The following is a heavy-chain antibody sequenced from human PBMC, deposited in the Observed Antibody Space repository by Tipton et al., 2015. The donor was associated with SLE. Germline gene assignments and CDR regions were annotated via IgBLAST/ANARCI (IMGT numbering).Heavy chain of an antibody. D-gene: IGHD2-8*01. CDR2: IRSDGSSK. Sequence: QLVQSGGGVVQPGGSLRLSCAASGFTFSNYGMHWVRQAPGKGLAWVAFIRSDGSSKYYADSVKGGFTISRDNSKNTLYLQMNSLRAEDTAVYYCARNKLVYYYGYFGMDVWGQGTTVTVSS. CDR1: GFTFSNYG. CDR3: ARNKLVYYYGYFGMDV. V-gene: IGHV3-30*02. J-gene: IGHJ6*02.